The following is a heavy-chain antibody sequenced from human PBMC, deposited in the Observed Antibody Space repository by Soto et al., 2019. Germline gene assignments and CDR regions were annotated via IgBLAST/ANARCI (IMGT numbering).Heavy chain of an antibody. CDR2: IIPILGIA. V-gene: IGHV1-69*04. J-gene: IGHJ4*02. CDR1: GGTFSSYT. CDR3: AREGGWMVAVTGHFDY. D-gene: IGHD2-15*01. Sequence: SVKVSCKASGGTFSSYTISWVRQAPGQGLEWMGRIIPILGIANYAQKFQGRVTITADKSTSTAYMELSSLRSEDTAVYYCAREGGWMVAVTGHFDYWGQGTLVTVSS.